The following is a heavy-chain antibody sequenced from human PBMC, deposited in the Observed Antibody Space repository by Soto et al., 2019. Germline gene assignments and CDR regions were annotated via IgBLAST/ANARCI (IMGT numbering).Heavy chain of an antibody. CDR3: AKDLGFWSGYSVY. V-gene: IGHV3-23*01. CDR2: ISGSGGST. Sequence: SLRLSCAASGFTFSSYAMSWVRQAPGKGLEWVSAISGSGGSTYYADSVKGRFTISRDNSKNTLYLQMNSLRAEDTAVYYCAKDLGFWSGYSVYWGQGTLVTVSS. J-gene: IGHJ4*02. D-gene: IGHD3-3*01. CDR1: GFTFSSYA.